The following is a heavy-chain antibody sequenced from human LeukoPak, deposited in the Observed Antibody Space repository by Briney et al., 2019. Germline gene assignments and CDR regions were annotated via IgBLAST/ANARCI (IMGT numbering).Heavy chain of an antibody. Sequence: PGGSLRLSCAASGFTYSSDWMSWVRQAPGKGLEWVANIKQDGSEKYYVDSVKGRFTISRDNAKNSLYLQMNSLRAEDTAVYYCARVGNGDYRYYFYMDVWGKGTTVTISS. CDR3: ARVGNGDYRYYFYMDV. J-gene: IGHJ6*03. D-gene: IGHD4-17*01. CDR1: GFTYSSDW. V-gene: IGHV3-7*03. CDR2: IKQDGSEK.